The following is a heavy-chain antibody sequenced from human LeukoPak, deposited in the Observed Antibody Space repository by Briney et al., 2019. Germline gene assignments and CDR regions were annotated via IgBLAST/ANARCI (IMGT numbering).Heavy chain of an antibody. J-gene: IGHJ6*03. Sequence: ASVKVSCKASGGTFSSYAISWVRQAPGQGLEWMGRIIPIFGTANYAQKFQGRVTITADESTSTAYMELSSLRSEDTAVYYCARVYDGYYYYYMDVWGKGTTVTVSS. CDR1: GGTFSSYA. D-gene: IGHD3-16*01. CDR3: ARVYDGYYYYYMDV. CDR2: IIPIFGTA. V-gene: IGHV1-69*13.